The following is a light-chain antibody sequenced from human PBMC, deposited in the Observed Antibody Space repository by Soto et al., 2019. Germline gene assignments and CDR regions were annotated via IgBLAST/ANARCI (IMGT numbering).Light chain of an antibody. J-gene: IGKJ5*01. V-gene: IGKV3-15*01. CDR2: DAA. CDR1: RGIKSN. Sequence: VVLTHSPDTLSVSPCERATLSSSASRGIKSNLAWYQQRPGQAPRLLIYDAATRATGVPARFSGSGSGTEFTLTISSLQSEDFAVYYCQQYNNWPPITFGQGTRLEIK. CDR3: QQYNNWPPIT.